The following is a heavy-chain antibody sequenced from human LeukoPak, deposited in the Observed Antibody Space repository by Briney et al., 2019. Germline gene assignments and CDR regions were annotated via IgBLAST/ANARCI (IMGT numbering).Heavy chain of an antibody. D-gene: IGHD5-18*01. Sequence: GASVKVSCKASGGTFSSYAISWVRQAPGQGLEWMGGIIPIFGTANYAQKFQGRVTITADESTSTAYMELRSLRSDDTAVYYCARDSGGYSYGSGDYWGQGTLVTVSS. V-gene: IGHV1-69*13. CDR2: IIPIFGTA. CDR1: GGTFSSYA. J-gene: IGHJ4*02. CDR3: ARDSGGYSYGSGDY.